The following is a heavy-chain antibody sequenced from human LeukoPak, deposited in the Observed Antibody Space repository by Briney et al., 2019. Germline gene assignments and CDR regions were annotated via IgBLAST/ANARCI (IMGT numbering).Heavy chain of an antibody. Sequence: GGSLRLSCAASGFTLSSYGMHWVRQAPGKGLEWVAVIWYDGSNKYYADSVKGRFTISRDNSRNTLYLQMNSLRAEDTAVYYCARASPWAFDIWGQGTMVTVSS. CDR3: ARASPWAFDI. CDR1: GFTLSSYG. V-gene: IGHV3-33*01. J-gene: IGHJ3*02. CDR2: IWYDGSNK.